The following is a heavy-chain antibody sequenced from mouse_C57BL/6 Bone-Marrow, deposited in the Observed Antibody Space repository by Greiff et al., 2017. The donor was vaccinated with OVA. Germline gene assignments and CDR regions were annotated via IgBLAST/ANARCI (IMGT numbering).Heavy chain of an antibody. CDR3: TPSLIGDFDY. Sequence: LVESGAELVRPGASVKLSCTASGFNIKDDYMHWVKQRPEQGLEWIGWIDPENGDTEYASKFQGKATITADTSSNTAYLQLSSLTSEDTAVYYCTPSLIGDFDYWGQGTTLTVSS. V-gene: IGHV14-4*01. CDR1: GFNIKDDY. CDR2: IDPENGDT. D-gene: IGHD3-1*01. J-gene: IGHJ2*01.